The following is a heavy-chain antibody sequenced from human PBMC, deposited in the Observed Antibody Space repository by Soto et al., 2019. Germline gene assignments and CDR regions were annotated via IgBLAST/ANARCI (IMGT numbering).Heavy chain of an antibody. V-gene: IGHV3-23*01. J-gene: IGHJ3*02. CDR1: GFTFSTYA. CDR3: AKDRMSYNSVWDPFDI. D-gene: IGHD1-26*01. CDR2: TGGLETDT. Sequence: EVQLLESGGGLVQPGESLRLSCAASGFTFSTYAMSWVRQAPGKGLEWVAGTGGLETDTYYADSVRGRFTISRDHSRSTLVLQMTSLRADDTAIYYCAKDRMSYNSVWDPFDIWGQGTVVIVSS.